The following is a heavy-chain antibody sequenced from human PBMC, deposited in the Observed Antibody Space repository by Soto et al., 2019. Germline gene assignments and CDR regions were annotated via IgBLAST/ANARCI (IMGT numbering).Heavy chain of an antibody. V-gene: IGHV4-31*03. CDR3: ARFSPPGYYYMDV. CDR2: IHYSGRT. Sequence: QVQLQESGPGLVKPSQTLSLTCTVSGGPINSGGYYWTWIRQPPGKGLEWIGYIHYSGRTFSKPSLESRVIISVDTSKNQFSLNLRSVTAADTAVYYCARFSPPGYYYMDVWGKGTSVTVAS. CDR1: GGPINSGGYY. J-gene: IGHJ6*03.